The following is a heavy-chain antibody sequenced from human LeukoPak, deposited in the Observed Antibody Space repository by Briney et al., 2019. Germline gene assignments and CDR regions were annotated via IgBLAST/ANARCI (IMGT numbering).Heavy chain of an antibody. D-gene: IGHD6-13*01. V-gene: IGHV4-59*01. CDR1: GGSISSYY. J-gene: IGHJ4*02. Sequence: PSETLSLTCTVSGGSISSYYWNWIRQTPGKGLEWLGYIYYGGSTNYNPSLKSRVTISVDTSKNQVSLKLSSVTAADTAVYYCARAPRSSSWYFDYGGQGTLVTVSS. CDR3: ARAPRSSSWYFDY. CDR2: IYYGGST.